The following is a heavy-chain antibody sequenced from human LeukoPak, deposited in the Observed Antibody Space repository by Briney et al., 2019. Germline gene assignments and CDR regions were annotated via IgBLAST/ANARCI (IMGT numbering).Heavy chain of an antibody. J-gene: IGHJ3*01. V-gene: IGHV3-23*01. CDR2: MSASGDSI. Sequence: GGSRRLSCVVSGLTFSSYAMSWVRQAPGKGLEWVSGMSASGDSIYYADSVKGRFTISRDSSKNNLYLHMTSLRDEDTALYYCAKGAFDVWGQGTVVIVSS. CDR3: AKGAFDV. CDR1: GLTFSSYA.